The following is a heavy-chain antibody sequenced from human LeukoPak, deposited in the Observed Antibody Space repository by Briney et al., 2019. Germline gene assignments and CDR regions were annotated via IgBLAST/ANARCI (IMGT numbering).Heavy chain of an antibody. CDR3: ARDDCGDTCYPGGY. CDR2: INAGNGHT. J-gene: IGHJ4*02. D-gene: IGHD2-21*01. CDR1: GYTFTKYV. Sequence: GASVKVSCKASGYTFTKYVVHWVRQAPGQRPEWMGWINAGNGHTQYSPNFQGRVTITRDTSASTAYMELSSLTSEDTALYYCARDDCGDTCYPGGYWGQGTLATVSS. V-gene: IGHV1-3*01.